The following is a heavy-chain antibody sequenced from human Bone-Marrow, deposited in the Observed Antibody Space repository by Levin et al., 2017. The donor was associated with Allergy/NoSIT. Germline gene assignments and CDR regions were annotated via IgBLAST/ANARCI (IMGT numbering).Heavy chain of an antibody. D-gene: IGHD3-3*01. V-gene: IGHV3-30*04. J-gene: IGHJ4*02. CDR1: GFTFSSYA. CDR2: ISYDGSNK. Sequence: GGSLRLSCAASGFTFSSYAMHWVRQAPGKGLEWVAVISYDGSNKYYADSVKGRFTISRDNSKNTLYLQMNSLRAEDTAVYYCARSGPSSGIFGVSYYFDYWGQGTLVTVSS. CDR3: ARSGPSSGIFGVSYYFDY.